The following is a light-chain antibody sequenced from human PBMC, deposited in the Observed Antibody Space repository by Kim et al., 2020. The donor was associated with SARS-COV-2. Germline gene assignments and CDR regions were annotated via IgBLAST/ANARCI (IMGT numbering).Light chain of an antibody. V-gene: IGKV1-5*03. J-gene: IGKJ1*01. CDR3: QQFKTYPWT. CDR1: HSVIPP. Sequence: AAGGDTVTLPSRARHSVIPPWSWWRHKPGKAPSLLMYKASSLESGVPSRFSGSGSGTEFTLTITSLQPDDFATYYCQQFKTYPWTFGQGTKVYIK. CDR2: KAS.